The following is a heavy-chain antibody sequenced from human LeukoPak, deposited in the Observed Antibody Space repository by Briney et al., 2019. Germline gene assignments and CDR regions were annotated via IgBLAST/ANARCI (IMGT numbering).Heavy chain of an antibody. J-gene: IGHJ3*02. CDR2: INHSGST. CDR1: GGSISSYY. Sequence: SETLSLTCTVSGGSISSYYWSWIRQPPGKGLEWIGEINHSGSTNYNPSLKSRVTISVDTSKNQFSLKLSSVTAADTAVYNCARVAAAAGDAFDIWGQGTMVTVSS. CDR3: ARVAAAAGDAFDI. V-gene: IGHV4-34*01. D-gene: IGHD6-13*01.